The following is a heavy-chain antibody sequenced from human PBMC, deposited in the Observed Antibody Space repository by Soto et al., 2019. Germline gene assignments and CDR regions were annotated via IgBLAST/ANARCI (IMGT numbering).Heavy chain of an antibody. Sequence: QLQLQESGPGLVKPSETLSLTCTVSGGSISSSSYYWGWIRQPPGKGLEWIGSIYYSGSTYYNPSLKSRVTISVDTSKNQFSLKLSSVTAADTAVYYCAAEPGIAVAGLPIKWGQGTLVTVSS. V-gene: IGHV4-39*01. D-gene: IGHD6-19*01. CDR2: IYYSGST. CDR1: GGSISSSSYY. J-gene: IGHJ4*02. CDR3: AAEPGIAVAGLPIK.